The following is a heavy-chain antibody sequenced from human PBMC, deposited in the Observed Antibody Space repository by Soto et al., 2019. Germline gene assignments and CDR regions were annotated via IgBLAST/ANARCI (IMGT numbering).Heavy chain of an antibody. J-gene: IGHJ4*02. V-gene: IGHV3-33*01. CDR3: ARYNTGHSDY. CDR2: IWYHGNSM. Sequence: QGQLVESGGGVVQPGRSLRLSCAASGFTFSSYGMHWVRQAPGKGLEWVAVIWYHGNSMYYADSVKGRFTISRDNSKNTLYLQMNNLRAEDMAVYYCARYNTGHSDYWGQGTLVTVSS. D-gene: IGHD1-20*01. CDR1: GFTFSSYG.